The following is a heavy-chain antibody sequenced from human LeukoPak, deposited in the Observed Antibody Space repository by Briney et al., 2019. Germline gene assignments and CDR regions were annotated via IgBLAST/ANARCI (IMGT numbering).Heavy chain of an antibody. V-gene: IGHV4-59*08. Sequence: SETLSLTCTVSGGSIGGYYWSWIRQAPGKGLEWIGYIYYSGSTNYNPSLKSRVTISLATSKRQFSLRVTSVTAADTAVYYCSRRDSYGSGSNYDYWGQGTLVTVSS. CDR1: GGSIGGYY. D-gene: IGHD3-10*01. CDR3: SRRDSYGSGSNYDY. CDR2: IYYSGST. J-gene: IGHJ4*02.